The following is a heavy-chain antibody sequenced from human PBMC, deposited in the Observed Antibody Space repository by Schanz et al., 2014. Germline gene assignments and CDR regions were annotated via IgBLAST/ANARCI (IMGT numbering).Heavy chain of an antibody. CDR3: ARDERDLPRSLFVF. CDR1: GGSISSGGSS. Sequence: QLQLQESGSGLVKPSQTLSLTCGVSGGSISSGGSSWNWIRLPPGKGLEWIGYIYHSGSTYYNPSLKSRVPISLDKSKSQFSLTLNAVTAADTAVYYCARDERDLPRSLFVFWGQGTLVTVSS. CDR2: IYHSGST. J-gene: IGHJ4*02. D-gene: IGHD2-2*01. V-gene: IGHV4-30-2*01.